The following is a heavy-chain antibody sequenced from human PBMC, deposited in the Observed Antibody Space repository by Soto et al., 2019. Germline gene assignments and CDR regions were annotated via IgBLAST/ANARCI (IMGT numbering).Heavy chain of an antibody. V-gene: IGHV1-2*04. CDR1: GCTFSGYC. D-gene: IGHD6-13*01. J-gene: IGHJ6*02. CDR3: PRNRGGDIAAAGAPNYYYYGMDV. CDR2: INPNSGGT. Sequence: ASVKVSCKASGCTFSGYCMDCVRQAPGQGLEWVGWINPNSGGTNDAQKCQGWVTMTRDTSSSTAYMELSRLRTHDTAAYSCPRNRGGDIAAAGAPNYYYYGMDVWGQGTTVPVSS.